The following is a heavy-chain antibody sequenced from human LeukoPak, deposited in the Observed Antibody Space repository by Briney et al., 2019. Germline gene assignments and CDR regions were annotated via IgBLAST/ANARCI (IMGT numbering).Heavy chain of an antibody. Sequence: PGGALTLSCGASVFTFSVYYMRWIRQATGKGLGWVSYISSSGSTIYYPNSVKGRFTISRDNATNSLDLQMNSLRAEDTAVYYCAKGYCSGGSCYSTPYYYYGMDVWGQGTTVTVSS. D-gene: IGHD2-15*01. V-gene: IGHV3-11*01. CDR3: AKGYCSGGSCYSTPYYYYGMDV. CDR1: VFTFSVYY. CDR2: ISSSGSTI. J-gene: IGHJ6*02.